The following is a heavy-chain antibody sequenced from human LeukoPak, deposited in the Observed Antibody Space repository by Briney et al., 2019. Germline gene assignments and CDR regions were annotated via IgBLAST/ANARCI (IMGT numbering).Heavy chain of an antibody. Sequence: SETLSPTCTVSGGSISSYYWSWIRQPAGKGLEWIGRIYTSGSTNYNPSLKSRVTMSVDTSKNQFSLKLSSVTAADTAVYYCARDSSGYYYLGRGAFDIWGQGTMVTVSS. CDR3: ARDSSGYYYLGRGAFDI. D-gene: IGHD3-22*01. CDR1: GGSISSYY. J-gene: IGHJ3*02. V-gene: IGHV4-4*07. CDR2: IYTSGST.